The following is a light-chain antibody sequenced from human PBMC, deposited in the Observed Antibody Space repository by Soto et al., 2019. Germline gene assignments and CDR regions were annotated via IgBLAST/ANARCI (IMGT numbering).Light chain of an antibody. Sequence: EIFLTRSPGHLSLSPGERATLAXRARQSVSSSYLVWHQQKPGQAPRXXIYAASRRATGIPDRFSGSGSGTDFTLTISRLEPEDFAVYYCQQYGSSPWTFGQGTKVDI. CDR3: QQYGSSPWT. V-gene: IGKV3-20*01. CDR2: AAS. CDR1: QSVSSSY. J-gene: IGKJ1*01.